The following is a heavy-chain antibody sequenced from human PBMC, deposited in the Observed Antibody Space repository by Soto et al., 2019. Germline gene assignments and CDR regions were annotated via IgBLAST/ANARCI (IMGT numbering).Heavy chain of an antibody. CDR1: GFTVSSNY. Sequence: PGGSLRLSCAASGFTVSSNYMSWVRQAPGKGLEWVSVIYSGGSTYYADSVKGRFTISRDNSKNTLYLQMNSLRAEDTSVYYCAREKDDLWGGYKPRYKCFDPGGREPLVTAS. D-gene: IGHD3-3*01. J-gene: IGHJ5*02. CDR3: AREKDDLWGGYKPRYKCFDP. CDR2: IYSGGST. V-gene: IGHV3-66*01.